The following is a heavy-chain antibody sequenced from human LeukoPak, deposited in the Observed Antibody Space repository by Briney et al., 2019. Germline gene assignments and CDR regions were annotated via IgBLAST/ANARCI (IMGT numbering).Heavy chain of an antibody. Sequence: SETLSLTCTVSGGSISTGDCNWSWIRQPPGKGLEWLGSMFHSGSTYYNPSLNNRITISVDTSKNQFSLKLISVTAADTAVYYCARDLDIRSGGWFDPWGQGSLVIVSS. CDR1: GGSISTGDCN. D-gene: IGHD5-12*01. CDR2: MFHSGST. V-gene: IGHV4-30-4*01. CDR3: ARDLDIRSGGWFDP. J-gene: IGHJ5*02.